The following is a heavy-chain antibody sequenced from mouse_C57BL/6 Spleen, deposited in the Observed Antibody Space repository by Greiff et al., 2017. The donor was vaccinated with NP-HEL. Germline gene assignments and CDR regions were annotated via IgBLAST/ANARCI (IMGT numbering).Heavy chain of an antibody. Sequence: VHVKQSGPELVKPGASVKIPCKASGYTFTDYNMDWVKQSHGKSLEWIGDINPNNGGTIYNQKFKGKATLTVDKSSSTAYMELRSLTSEDTAVYYCARTPWAYYYAMDYWGQGTSVTVSS. J-gene: IGHJ4*01. D-gene: IGHD4-1*01. CDR1: GYTFTDYN. CDR3: ARTPWAYYYAMDY. V-gene: IGHV1-18*01. CDR2: INPNNGGT.